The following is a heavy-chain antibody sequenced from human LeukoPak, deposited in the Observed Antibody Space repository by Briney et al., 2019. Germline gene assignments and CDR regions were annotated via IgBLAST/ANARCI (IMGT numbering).Heavy chain of an antibody. CDR2: INHSGST. CDR3: ARGSVYPHYFDY. V-gene: IGHV4-34*01. J-gene: IGHJ4*02. Sequence: SETLSLTCAVYGGSFSGYYWSWLRQPPGKGLEWIGEINHSGSTNYNPSLKSRVTISVDTSKNQFSLKLSSVTAADAAVYYCARGSVYPHYFDYWGQGTLVTVSS. CDR1: GGSFSGYY.